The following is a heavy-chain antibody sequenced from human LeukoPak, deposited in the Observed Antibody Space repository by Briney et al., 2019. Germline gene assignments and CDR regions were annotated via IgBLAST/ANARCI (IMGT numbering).Heavy chain of an antibody. CDR1: GFTFSSYA. Sequence: QPGGSLRLSCAASGFTFSSYAMSWVRQAPGKGLEWVSAISGSGGSTYYADSVKGRFTISRDNSKNTVYLQMNTLRAEDTAIYYCAKGAGGSYGLYYFDYWGQGALVTVSS. CDR2: ISGSGGST. V-gene: IGHV3-23*01. D-gene: IGHD3-10*01. J-gene: IGHJ4*02. CDR3: AKGAGGSYGLYYFDY.